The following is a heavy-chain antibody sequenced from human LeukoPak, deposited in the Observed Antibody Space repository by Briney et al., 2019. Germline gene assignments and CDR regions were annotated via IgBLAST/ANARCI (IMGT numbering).Heavy chain of an antibody. J-gene: IGHJ4*02. D-gene: IGHD6-19*01. CDR2: IYYSGST. V-gene: IGHV4-39*01. CDR1: GGSISSSSYY. CDR3: ASIFRGWYYFDY. Sequence: SETLSLTCTVSGGSISSSSYYWGWIRQPPGKGLEWIGSIYYSGSTYYNPSLKSRVTISVDTSKNQFSLKLSSVTAADTAVYYCASIFRGWYYFDYWGQGTLVTVSS.